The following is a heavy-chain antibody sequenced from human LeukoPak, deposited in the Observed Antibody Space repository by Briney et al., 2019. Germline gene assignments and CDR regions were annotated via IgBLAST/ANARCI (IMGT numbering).Heavy chain of an antibody. CDR2: ISDRGGST. Sequence: GGSLRLSCAVSGITLSNYGMSWVRQAPGKGLEWVAGISDRGGSTNYADSVKGRFTVSRDNPKNTLWLQMNSLRAEDTAVYYCAKDRPTYYYDKNPDLVPLWGQGTTVTVSS. CDR3: AKDRPTYYYDKNPDLVPL. CDR1: GITLSNYG. V-gene: IGHV3-23*01. D-gene: IGHD3-22*01. J-gene: IGHJ6*02.